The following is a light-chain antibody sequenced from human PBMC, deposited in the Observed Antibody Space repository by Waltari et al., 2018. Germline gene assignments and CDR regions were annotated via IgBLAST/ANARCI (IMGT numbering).Light chain of an antibody. Sequence: DVVVTQSPDSLAVSLGERATINCKSSQSVKNNLAWYQQKPEQPPKLLIYWASTRASGVPDRFSGSGSGTDFTLTISSLQAEDVAVYYCQQFDNTPFTFGPGTKVDI. J-gene: IGKJ3*01. CDR2: WAS. CDR1: QSVKNN. V-gene: IGKV4-1*01. CDR3: QQFDNTPFT.